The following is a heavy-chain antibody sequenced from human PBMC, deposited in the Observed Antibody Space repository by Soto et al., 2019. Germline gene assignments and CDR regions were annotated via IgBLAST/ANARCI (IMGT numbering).Heavy chain of an antibody. V-gene: IGHV1-69*13. CDR2: IIPIFGTA. CDR1: GGTFSSYA. Sequence: GASLKVSCKASGGTFSSYAISWVRQAPGQGLEWMGGIIPIFGTANYAQKFQGRVTITADESTSTAYMELSSLRSEDTAVYYCARDGVPYCSSTSCYTGWFDPWGQGTLVTVSS. J-gene: IGHJ5*02. CDR3: ARDGVPYCSSTSCYTGWFDP. D-gene: IGHD2-2*02.